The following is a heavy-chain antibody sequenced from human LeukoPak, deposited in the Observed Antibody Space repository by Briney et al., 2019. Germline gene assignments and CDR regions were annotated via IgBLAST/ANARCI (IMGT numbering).Heavy chain of an antibody. CDR3: ARGILTGVPDAIPPYYYYYMDV. V-gene: IGHV4-4*07. CDR2: IYTSGST. D-gene: IGHD2-2*02. J-gene: IGHJ6*03. Sequence: SETLSLTCTVSGGSISSYYWSWIRQPAGKGLEWIGRIYTSGSTNYNPSLKSRVTMSVDTSKNQFSLKLSSVTAADTAVYYCARGILTGVPDAIPPYYYYYMDVWGKGTTVTVSS. CDR1: GGSISSYY.